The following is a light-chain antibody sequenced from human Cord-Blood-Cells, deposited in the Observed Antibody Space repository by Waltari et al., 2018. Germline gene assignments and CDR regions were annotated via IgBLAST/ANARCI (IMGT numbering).Light chain of an antibody. CDR2: DVS. V-gene: IGLV2-14*01. Sequence: QSALTQPASVSGSPGQSITISCTGTSSDVGGYNYVTWYQPHPGKAPKLIIYDVSNRPSGVSNRFSGSKSGNTASLTISGLQAEDEADYYCSSYTSSSTRVFGGGTKLTVL. J-gene: IGLJ3*02. CDR3: SSYTSSSTRV. CDR1: SSDVGGYNY.